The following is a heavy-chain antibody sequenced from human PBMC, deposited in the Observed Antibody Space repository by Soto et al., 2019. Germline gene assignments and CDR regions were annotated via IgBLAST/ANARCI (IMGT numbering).Heavy chain of an antibody. CDR3: ARRVPAAPNWFDP. Sequence: SETLSLTCAVSGGSISGGTWWSWVRQPPGRGLEWIGEIYHSGSPNYNPSLKSRVTMSVDKSKNLFSLRLSSVTAADSALYYCARRVPAAPNWFDPWGQGTLVTVSS. V-gene: IGHV4-4*02. D-gene: IGHD2-2*01. CDR1: GGSISGGTW. CDR2: IYHSGSP. J-gene: IGHJ5*02.